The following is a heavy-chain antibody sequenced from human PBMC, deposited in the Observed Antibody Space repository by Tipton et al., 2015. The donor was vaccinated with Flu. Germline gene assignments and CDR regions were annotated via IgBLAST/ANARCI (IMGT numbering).Heavy chain of an antibody. CDR1: GFTFRSCN. Sequence: SLRLSCAASGFTFRSCNMHWVRQAPGKGLEWVVVISDDGTNKYYADSVKGRFTVSRANSKNTLYLQMNSLRPEDTAVYYCVRPTDGGSSWYLDAFDIWGQGTMVTVSS. V-gene: IGHV3-30*04. CDR2: ISDDGTNK. J-gene: IGHJ3*02. CDR3: VRPTDGGSSWYLDAFDI. D-gene: IGHD6-13*01.